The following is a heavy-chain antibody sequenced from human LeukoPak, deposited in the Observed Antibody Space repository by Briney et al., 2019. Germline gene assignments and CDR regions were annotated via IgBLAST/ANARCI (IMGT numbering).Heavy chain of an antibody. J-gene: IGHJ5*02. CDR2: IKPNSGGT. CDR3: AREPVTGTLNFFDP. Sequence: ASVKVSYKASGYTFTDYYLHWVRQAPGQGLEWMGWIKPNSGGTNYAHKFQGRVTMTRDTSLNTAYMELNRLISDDTAVYYCAREPVTGTLNFFDPWGQGALVTVTS. CDR1: GYTFTDYY. V-gene: IGHV1-2*02. D-gene: IGHD6-19*01.